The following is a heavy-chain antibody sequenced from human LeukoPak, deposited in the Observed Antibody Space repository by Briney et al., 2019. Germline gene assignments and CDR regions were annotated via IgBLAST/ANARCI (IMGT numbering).Heavy chain of an antibody. CDR2: IRYDGSNK. J-gene: IGHJ4*02. CDR3: AKGGSIMITFNER. Sequence: PGGSLRLSCVASGYDFSGYTFTWVRQAPGKGLEWVAFIRYDGSNKYYADSVKGRFTISRDNSKNALYLQMNSLRAEDTAVYYCAKGGSIMITFNERWGQGTLVTVSS. CDR1: GYDFSGYT. D-gene: IGHD3-16*01. V-gene: IGHV3-30*02.